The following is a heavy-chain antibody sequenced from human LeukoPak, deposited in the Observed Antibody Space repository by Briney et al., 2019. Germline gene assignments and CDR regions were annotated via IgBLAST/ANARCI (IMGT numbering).Heavy chain of an antibody. D-gene: IGHD6-6*01. Sequence: SETLSLTCAVYGGSFSGYYWSWIRQPPGKGLEWIGEINHSGSTNYNPSLKSRVTISVDTSKNQFSPKLSPVTAADTAVYYCARGAKQLANDYWGQGTLVTVSS. CDR3: ARGAKQLANDY. J-gene: IGHJ4*02. CDR2: INHSGST. V-gene: IGHV4-34*01. CDR1: GGSFSGYY.